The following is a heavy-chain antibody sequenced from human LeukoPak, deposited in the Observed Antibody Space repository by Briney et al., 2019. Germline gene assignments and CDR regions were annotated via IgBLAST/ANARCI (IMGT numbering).Heavy chain of an antibody. CDR1: GGSISSHY. V-gene: IGHV4-59*11. CDR2: IYYSGST. Sequence: SETLSLTCTVSGGSISSHYWSWIRQPPGKGLEWIGYIYYSGSTNYNPSLKSRVTISVDTSKNQFSLKLSSVTAAHTAVYYCARDSYYSDSSGYYNWFDPWGQGTLVTVSS. J-gene: IGHJ5*02. CDR3: ARDSYYSDSSGYYNWFDP. D-gene: IGHD3-22*01.